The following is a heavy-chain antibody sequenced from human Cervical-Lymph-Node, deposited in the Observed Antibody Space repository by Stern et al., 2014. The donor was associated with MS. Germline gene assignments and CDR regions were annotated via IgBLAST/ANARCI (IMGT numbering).Heavy chain of an antibody. CDR1: GYNFIDYY. V-gene: IGHV1-2*02. J-gene: IGHJ4*02. CDR2: INPHPGDT. CDR3: TRGRGTLLYLH. D-gene: IGHD2-15*01. Sequence: QVQLVQSGAALRKPRASVEVSCEASGYNFIDYYIHWVRQAPGQGLEWVGWINPHPGDTRYAQKFLGRVAMTRDTSINTAYLELNSLTSDDTAFYYCTRGRGTLLYLHWGQGTLITVSS.